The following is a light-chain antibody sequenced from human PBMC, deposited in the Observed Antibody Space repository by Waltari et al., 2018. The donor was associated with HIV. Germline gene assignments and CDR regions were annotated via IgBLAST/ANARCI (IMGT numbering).Light chain of an antibody. Sequence: DFVMTQSPLSLPVTPGEPASISCRSSQSLLHRNGYNYLDWYLQKPGQSPQLLIYLGSNRASGVPDRFSGSGSGTDFTLKISRVEAEDVGVYYCMQALQSPFTFGQGTKLEIK. CDR2: LGS. J-gene: IGKJ2*01. CDR1: QSLLHRNGYNY. CDR3: MQALQSPFT. V-gene: IGKV2-28*01.